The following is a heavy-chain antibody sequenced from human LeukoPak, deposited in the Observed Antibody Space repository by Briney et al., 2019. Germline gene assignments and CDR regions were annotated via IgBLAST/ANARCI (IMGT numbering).Heavy chain of an antibody. CDR3: AKAVDGRGYYFERGADF. CDR2: ISGNGAHP. D-gene: IGHD3-22*01. V-gene: IGHV3-23*01. Sequence: GGSLRLSCTASDFILSTYAMSWVRQAPGKGLEWVSSISGNGAHPYYADSVRGQFSISRDFSRNAVFLQMSSLRVEDTATYYCAKAVDGRGYYFERGADFWGQGTMVTVSS. CDR1: DFILSTYA. J-gene: IGHJ4*02.